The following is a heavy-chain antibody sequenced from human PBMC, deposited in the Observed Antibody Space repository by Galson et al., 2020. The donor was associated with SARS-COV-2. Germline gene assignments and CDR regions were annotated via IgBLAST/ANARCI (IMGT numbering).Heavy chain of an antibody. D-gene: IGHD6-19*01. CDR3: ATGLAVAGTALAYYYYYGMDV. V-gene: IGHV1-24*01. J-gene: IGHJ6*02. CDR1: GYTLTELS. CDR2: FDPEDGET. Sequence: GASVNVSCKVSGYTLTELSMHWVRQAPGKGLEWMGGFDPEDGETIYAQKFQGRVTMTEDTSTDTAYMELSSLRSEDTAVYYCATGLAVAGTALAYYYYYGMDVWGQGTTVTVSS.